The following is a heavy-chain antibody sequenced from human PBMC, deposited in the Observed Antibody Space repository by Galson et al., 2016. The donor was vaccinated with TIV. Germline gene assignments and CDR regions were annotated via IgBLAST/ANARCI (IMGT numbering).Heavy chain of an antibody. D-gene: IGHD5-12*01. J-gene: IGHJ4*02. V-gene: IGHV1-69*13. Sequence: QSGAEVKQPGTSVKVPCKASGGIFRTNAISWVRQAPGQGLEWMGGIFAIFGIANYAQKFQGRVTITADESTSTAYMELSSLRSEDTAIYYCARARGYSGYEGSLWGQGTLVTVSA. CDR3: ARARGYSGYEGSL. CDR2: IFAIFGIA. CDR1: GGIFRTNA.